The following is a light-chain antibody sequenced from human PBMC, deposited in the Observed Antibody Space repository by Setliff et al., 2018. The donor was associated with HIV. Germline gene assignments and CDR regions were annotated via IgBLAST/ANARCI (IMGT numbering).Light chain of an antibody. CDR3: CSYTSSYTYV. J-gene: IGLJ1*01. CDR1: SSDVGGYIY. Sequence: SALTQPASVSGSPGQSITISCTGTSSDVGGYIYVSWYQQYPGKAPKLMIYDVSNRPSGVSDRFSGSKSDNTASLTISGLQAEDEADYYCCSYTSSYTYVFGTGTKVTVL. V-gene: IGLV2-14*01. CDR2: DVS.